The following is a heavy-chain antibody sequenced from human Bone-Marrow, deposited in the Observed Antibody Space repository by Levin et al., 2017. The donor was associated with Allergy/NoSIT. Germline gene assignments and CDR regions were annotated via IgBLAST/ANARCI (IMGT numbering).Heavy chain of an antibody. V-gene: IGHV1-69*10. CDR2: IVPSLETS. D-gene: IGHD2/OR15-2a*01. J-gene: IGHJ5*02. Sequence: ASVKVSCKASGGTFNTYVISWVRQAPGQGLEWMGGIVPSLETSNYAQKFQSRLTITADKSTNTVYMELNSLRSDDTAVYYCARSFLSNWFDPWGQGTLVTVSS. CDR3: ARSFLSNWFDP. CDR1: GGTFNTYV.